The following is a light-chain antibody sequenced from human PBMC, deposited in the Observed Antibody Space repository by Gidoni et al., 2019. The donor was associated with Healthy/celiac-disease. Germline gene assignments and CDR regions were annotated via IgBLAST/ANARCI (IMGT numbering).Light chain of an antibody. J-gene: IGLJ2*01. CDR2: GNS. V-gene: IGLV1-40*01. Sequence: QSVLTQPPPVSGAPGQRVTISCTGSSSNIGAGYDVPWYQQLPGTVPKLLIYGNSNRPSGVPDQFSGSKSGTSASLAITGLQAEDEADYYCQSYDSSLSGVVFGGGTKLTVL. CDR3: QSYDSSLSGVV. CDR1: SSNIGAGYD.